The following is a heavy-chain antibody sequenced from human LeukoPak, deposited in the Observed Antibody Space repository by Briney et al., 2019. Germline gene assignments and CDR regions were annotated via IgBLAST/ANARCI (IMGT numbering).Heavy chain of an antibody. V-gene: IGHV3-74*01. Sequence: PGGSLRLSCAASGFTFSSYWMHWVRQVPKKGLVWVSRIDSDGSSTNYADSVKGRFTVSRDNAKNTLYLQMNSLRAEDTAVYYCARADSGYYGDAFDIWGQGTMVTVSS. CDR1: GFTFSSYW. CDR3: ARADSGYYGDAFDI. D-gene: IGHD3-22*01. CDR2: IDSDGSST. J-gene: IGHJ3*02.